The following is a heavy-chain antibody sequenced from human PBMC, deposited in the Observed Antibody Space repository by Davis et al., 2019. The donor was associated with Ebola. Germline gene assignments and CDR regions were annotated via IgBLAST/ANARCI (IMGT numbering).Heavy chain of an antibody. Sequence: MPSETLSLTCTVSGGSISSYYWSWIRQPPGKGLEWIGYILYSGSTNYNPSLKSRVTISVDTSKNQFSLKLTSVTAADTAVYYCARGVDWLSVFDYWGQGTLVTVSS. CDR2: ILYSGST. CDR1: GGSISSYY. CDR3: ARGVDWLSVFDY. D-gene: IGHD3/OR15-3a*01. V-gene: IGHV4-59*01. J-gene: IGHJ4*02.